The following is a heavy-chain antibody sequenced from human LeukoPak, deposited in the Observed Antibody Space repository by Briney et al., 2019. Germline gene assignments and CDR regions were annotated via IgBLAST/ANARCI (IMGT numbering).Heavy chain of an antibody. D-gene: IGHD3-22*01. CDR2: IYYSGST. CDR1: GGSISSSSYY. V-gene: IGHV4-39*01. CDR3: ARLRYYDSSGYPDYAIDY. Sequence: SETLSLTCTVSGGSISSSSYYWGWLRQPPGKGLEWIGSIYYSGSTYYNPALKSRVTISVDTSKNQFSLKLSSVTAADTAVYYCARLRYYDSSGYPDYAIDYWGQGTLVTVSS. J-gene: IGHJ4*02.